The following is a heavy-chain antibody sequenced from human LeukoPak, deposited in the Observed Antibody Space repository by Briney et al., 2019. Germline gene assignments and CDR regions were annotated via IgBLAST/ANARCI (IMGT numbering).Heavy chain of an antibody. V-gene: IGHV3-66*01. CDR2: IYSGGTT. CDR1: GFTVTSNY. Sequence: GGSLRLSCVVSGFTVTSNYMSWVRQAPGKWLEWVSVIYSGGTTNYADSVKGRFTVYRDNSKNTLYLQMNSLRAEDTAVYYCASKLTSGYWGQGTLVTVSS. CDR3: ASKLTSGY. D-gene: IGHD4-17*01. J-gene: IGHJ4*02.